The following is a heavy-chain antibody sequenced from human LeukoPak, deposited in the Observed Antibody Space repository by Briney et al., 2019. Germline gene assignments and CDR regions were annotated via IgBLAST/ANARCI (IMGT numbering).Heavy chain of an antibody. Sequence: ASVKVSCKASGYTFTDNYIHWVRQPPGQGLEWMGWINPLSGGPMYAQKFQGRVTMTRDTSLSTAYIELNGLKSDDTAIYYCAREGIKIFGGWAPFDPWGQGTLVTVS. V-gene: IGHV1-2*02. D-gene: IGHD3-3*01. J-gene: IGHJ5*02. CDR3: AREGIKIFGGWAPFDP. CDR2: INPLSGGP. CDR1: GYTFTDNY.